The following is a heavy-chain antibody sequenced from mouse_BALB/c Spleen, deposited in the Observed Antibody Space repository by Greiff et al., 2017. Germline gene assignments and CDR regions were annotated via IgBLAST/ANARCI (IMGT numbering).Heavy chain of an antibody. CDR1: GFTFSNYW. J-gene: IGHJ4*01. CDR3: TSYYYGSSSYAMDY. V-gene: IGHV6-6*02. CDR2: IRLKSNNYAT. Sequence: EVKVEESGGGLVQPGGSMKLSCVASGFTFSNYWMNWVRQSPEKGLEWVAEIRLKSNNYATHYAESVKGRFTISRDDSKSSVYLQMNNLRAEDTGIYYCTSYYYGSSSYAMDYWGQGTSVTVSS. D-gene: IGHD1-1*01.